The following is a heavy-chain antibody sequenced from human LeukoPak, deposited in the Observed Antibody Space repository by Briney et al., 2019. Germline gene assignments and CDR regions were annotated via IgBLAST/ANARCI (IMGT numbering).Heavy chain of an antibody. CDR1: GLSFSLYS. V-gene: IGHV3-21*01. CDR2: ITSGGRYI. Sequence: GGSLRLSCAASGLSFSLYSMNWVRQAPGKGLEWVSVITSGGRYIFYSDPVRGRFTISRDNAKNSLYLQMNSLRVEDTAVYYCVTGLEDSNIDYWGQGTVVTVSS. CDR3: VTGLEDSNIDY. J-gene: IGHJ4*02.